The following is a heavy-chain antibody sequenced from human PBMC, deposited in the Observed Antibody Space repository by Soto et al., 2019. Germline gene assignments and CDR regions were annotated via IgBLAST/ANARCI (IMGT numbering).Heavy chain of an antibody. J-gene: IGHJ3*02. Sequence: SETLALTCAVSGGSISRSYWWTWVLQPPGKGLEWIGEIYHSGGTNYNPSLKSRVTISVDKSKNHFSLKLSSVTAADTAVYYCARTMSTMIVQGMAFDIWGQGTLV. CDR2: IYHSGGT. D-gene: IGHD3-22*01. V-gene: IGHV4-4*02. CDR1: GGSISRSYW. CDR3: ARTMSTMIVQGMAFDI.